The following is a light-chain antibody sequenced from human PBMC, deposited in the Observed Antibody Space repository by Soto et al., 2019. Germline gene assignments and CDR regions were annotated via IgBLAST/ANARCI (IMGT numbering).Light chain of an antibody. CDR3: HQYGSSPLT. J-gene: IGKJ3*01. V-gene: IGKV3-20*01. CDR2: GAS. CDR1: QSVTSNF. Sequence: EIVLTQSPGTLSLSPGERDTLTCRASQSVTSNFLAWYQQKPGQAPRLLMYGASSRATGIPDRFSGSGSGTDFTLTISRLEPEDFALYYCHQYGSSPLTFGPGT.